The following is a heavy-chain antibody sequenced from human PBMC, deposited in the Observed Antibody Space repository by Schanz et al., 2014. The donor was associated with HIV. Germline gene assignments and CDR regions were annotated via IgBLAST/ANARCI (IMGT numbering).Heavy chain of an antibody. J-gene: IGHJ6*02. CDR3: ATTDSRNWNWNYYFGMDV. V-gene: IGHV1-69*01. CDR1: GGTFSSLS. D-gene: IGHD6-13*01. CDR2: IIPLLGRT. Sequence: QVQLVQSGAEVKKPGSSMKVSCKASGGTFSSLSFSWVRQAPGQGLEWMGGIIPLLGRTNYAHTFQGRVTVTADESTTTAVLELRSLRSDDTAVYYCATTDSRNWNWNYYFGMDVWGQGTTVTVSS.